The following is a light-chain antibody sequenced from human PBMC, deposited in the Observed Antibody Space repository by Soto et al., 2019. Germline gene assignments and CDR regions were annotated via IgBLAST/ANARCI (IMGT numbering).Light chain of an antibody. CDR3: QQSDRVPLT. CDR1: QSIHIH. J-gene: IGKJ4*01. CDR2: ATS. V-gene: IGKV1-39*01. Sequence: DIQMTQSPSSLSASVGDGVTITCRASQSIHIHLNWYQQKPGKAPKLLIYATSNLQSGVPSRFSGSGSGTDFTLTISNLQPEDFGSYYCQQSDRVPLTFGGGTKVEIK.